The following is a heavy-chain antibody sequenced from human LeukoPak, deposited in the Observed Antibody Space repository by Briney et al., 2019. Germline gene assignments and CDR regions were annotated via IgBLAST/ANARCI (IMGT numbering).Heavy chain of an antibody. D-gene: IGHD3-9*01. Sequence: NPSETLSLTCTVSGGSISSYYWSWIRQPPGKGLEWIGYIYYSGSTNYNPSLKSRVTISVDTSKNQFSLKLSSVTAADTAVYYCAKGRSGHYDILTGYFLGSPPDDYWGQGTLVTVSS. V-gene: IGHV4-59*01. J-gene: IGHJ4*02. CDR3: AKGRSGHYDILTGYFLGSPPDDY. CDR1: GGSISSYY. CDR2: IYYSGST.